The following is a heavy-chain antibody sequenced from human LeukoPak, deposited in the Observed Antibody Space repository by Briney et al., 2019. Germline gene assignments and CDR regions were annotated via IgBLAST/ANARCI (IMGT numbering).Heavy chain of an antibody. Sequence: GGSLRLSCAASGFTFSSYAMHWVRQAPGKGLEWVAVISYDGSNKYYADSVKGRFTISRDNSKNTLYLQMNSLRAEDTAVYYCSRVWAGTSYYYYYGMGVWGQGTTVTVSS. CDR2: ISYDGSNK. J-gene: IGHJ6*02. CDR3: SRVWAGTSYYYYYGMGV. V-gene: IGHV3-30*14. CDR1: GFTFSSYA. D-gene: IGHD1-7*01.